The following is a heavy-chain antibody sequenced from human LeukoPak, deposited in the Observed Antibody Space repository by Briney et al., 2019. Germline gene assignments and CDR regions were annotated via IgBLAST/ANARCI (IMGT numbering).Heavy chain of an antibody. CDR1: GGSISSSSYY. V-gene: IGHV4-39*01. D-gene: IGHD5-18*01. CDR3: ATERGYSYGGTAFDI. CDR2: IYYSGST. Sequence: SETLSLTCTVSGGSISSSSYYWGWIRQPPGKGLEWIGSIYYSGSTYYSPSLKSRVTISVDTSKNQFSLKLSSVTAADTAVYYCATERGYSYGGTAFDIWGQGTMVTVSS. J-gene: IGHJ3*02.